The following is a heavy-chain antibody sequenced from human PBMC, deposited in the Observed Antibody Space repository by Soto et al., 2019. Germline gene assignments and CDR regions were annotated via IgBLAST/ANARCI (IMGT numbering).Heavy chain of an antibody. CDR3: AREYCSGGSCYLRDYYMDV. CDR2: IYSGGST. V-gene: IGHV3-53*04. CDR1: GFTVSSNY. D-gene: IGHD2-15*01. J-gene: IGHJ6*03. Sequence: GESLKISCAASGFTVSSNYMSWVRQAPGKGLEWVSVIYSGGSTYYADSVKGRFTISRHNSKNTLYLQMNSLRAEDTAVYYCAREYCSGGSCYLRDYYMDVWGKGTTVTVSS.